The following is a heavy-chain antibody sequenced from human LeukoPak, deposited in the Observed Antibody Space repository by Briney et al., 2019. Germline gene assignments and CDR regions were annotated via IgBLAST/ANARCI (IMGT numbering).Heavy chain of an antibody. J-gene: IGHJ5*02. CDR1: GCTFSSYA. CDR3: AKGTYDILTGYYDA. D-gene: IGHD3-9*01. CDR2: ISGSGGNT. Sequence: GSLRLSCAASGCTFSSYAMSWVRQAAGKGGDWVSAISGSGGNTYYADSVKGRFTISRDNSKNTLYLQMNSLRAEDTAVYYCAKGTYDILTGYYDAWGQGTLVTVSS. V-gene: IGHV3-23*01.